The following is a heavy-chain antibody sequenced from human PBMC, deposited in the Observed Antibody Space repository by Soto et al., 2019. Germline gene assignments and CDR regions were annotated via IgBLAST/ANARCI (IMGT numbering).Heavy chain of an antibody. CDR3: ASSSSSPAGWFDP. V-gene: IGHV4-30-4*01. D-gene: IGHD6-6*01. J-gene: IGHJ5*02. Sequence: QVQLQESGPGLVKPSQTLSLTCTVSGGSTSSGDYYWSWIRQPPGKGLERIGYIYYSGSTYYNPSLKSRVTISVDTSKNQFSLKLSSVTAADTAVYYCASSSSSPAGWFDPWGQGTLVTVSS. CDR2: IYYSGST. CDR1: GGSTSSGDYY.